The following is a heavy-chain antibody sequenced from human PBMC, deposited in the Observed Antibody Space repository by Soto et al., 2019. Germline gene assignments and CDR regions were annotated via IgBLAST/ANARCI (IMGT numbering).Heavy chain of an antibody. J-gene: IGHJ4*02. Sequence: QLQLQESGPGLVKPSETLSLTCTVSGGSISSSSSYWGWIRQPPGKGLEWIGSIYYSGSTYYNPSLKSRVTTSVDTSKNQFSLKLSSVTAADTAVYYCARLGGSYYTIGPETRWGQGTLVTVSS. CDR2: IYYSGST. CDR3: ARLGGSYYTIGPETR. CDR1: GGSISSSSSY. V-gene: IGHV4-39*01. D-gene: IGHD3-10*01.